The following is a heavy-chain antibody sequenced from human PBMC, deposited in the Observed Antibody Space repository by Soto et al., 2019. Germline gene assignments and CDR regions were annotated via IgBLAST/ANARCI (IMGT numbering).Heavy chain of an antibody. D-gene: IGHD2-15*01. Sequence: QVELVQSGAEVKKPGASVKVSCKASGYTFTSYGISWVRQAPGQGLEWMGWISAYNGNTNYAQKLQGRVTMTTDTSTSTAYMELRSLRSDDTAVYYCAREPPVVTLRVGGPDYWGQGTLVTVSS. CDR2: ISAYNGNT. CDR3: AREPPVVTLRVGGPDY. CDR1: GYTFTSYG. J-gene: IGHJ4*02. V-gene: IGHV1-18*01.